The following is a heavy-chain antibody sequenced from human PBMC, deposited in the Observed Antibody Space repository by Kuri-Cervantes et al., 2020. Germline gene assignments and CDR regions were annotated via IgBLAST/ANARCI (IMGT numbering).Heavy chain of an antibody. CDR3: ARAVNSSSSVFVFRAGYFDC. Sequence: SETLSLTCTVSGGSISNYFWSWIRQPPGKALEWIGYIHDSGSTNYNPSLKSRVTISVDTSKNQFSLKLSSVTAADAAVYYCARAVNSSSSVFVFRAGYFDCWGQGTLVTVSS. D-gene: IGHD6-6*01. CDR1: GGSISNYF. CDR2: IHDSGST. V-gene: IGHV4-59*12. J-gene: IGHJ4*02.